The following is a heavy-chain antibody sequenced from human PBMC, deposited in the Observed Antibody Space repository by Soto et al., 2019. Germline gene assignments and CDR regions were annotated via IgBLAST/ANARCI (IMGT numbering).Heavy chain of an antibody. Sequence: QMQLVQSGAEVKKTGSSVKVSCKASGYTFTYRYLHWVRQAPGQALEWMGWITPFNGNTNYAQKIQDRLTITRDTSMSTAYMELSSLRSEDTAMYYCASSNSRVYYYGMDVWGQGTTVTVSS. CDR1: GYTFTYRY. J-gene: IGHJ6*02. D-gene: IGHD6-6*01. V-gene: IGHV1-45*02. CDR2: ITPFNGNT. CDR3: ASSNSRVYYYGMDV.